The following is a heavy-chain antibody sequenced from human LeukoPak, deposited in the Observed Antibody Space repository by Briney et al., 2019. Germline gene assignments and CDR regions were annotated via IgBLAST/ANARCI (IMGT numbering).Heavy chain of an antibody. D-gene: IGHD3-10*01. V-gene: IGHV3-20*04. Sequence: GGSLRLSCVASGFTFDDYGMSWVRQPPGKGLEWVSGINWNGGSTGYADSVKGRFTISRDNAKNSLYLQMNSLRAEDTAVYYCARDRITMVRGVPRGPYWFDPWGQGTLVTVSS. CDR2: INWNGGST. CDR3: ARDRITMVRGVPRGPYWFDP. CDR1: GFTFDDYG. J-gene: IGHJ5*02.